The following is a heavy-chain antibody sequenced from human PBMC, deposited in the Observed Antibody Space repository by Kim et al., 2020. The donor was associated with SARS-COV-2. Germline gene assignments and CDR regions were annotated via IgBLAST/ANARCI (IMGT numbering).Heavy chain of an antibody. J-gene: IGHJ1*01. CDR2: INAGNGNT. Sequence: ASVKVSCKASGYTFTSYAMHWVRQAPGQRLEWMGWINAGNGNTKYSQKFQGRVTITRDTSASTAYMELSSLRSEDTAVYYCARLESSSWYEGVEDLQHWGQGTLVTVSS. D-gene: IGHD6-13*01. CDR3: ARLESSSWYEGVEDLQH. CDR1: GYTFTSYA. V-gene: IGHV1-3*01.